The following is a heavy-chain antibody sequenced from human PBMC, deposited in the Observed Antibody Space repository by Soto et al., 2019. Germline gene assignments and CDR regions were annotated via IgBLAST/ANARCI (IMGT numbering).Heavy chain of an antibody. J-gene: IGHJ4*02. V-gene: IGHV5-51*01. CDR2: IFPYDSDT. D-gene: IGHD3-9*01. CDR1: GYSFTTYW. CDR3: ARQWTNYDILTGYFQYYFDY. Sequence: GESLKISCKGSGYSFTTYWIGWVRQMPGKGLEWMGIIFPYDSDTRYSPSFQGQVTFSVDKSINTAYLQWSSLKASDTAVYYCARQWTNYDILTGYFQYYFDYWGQGTLVTVSS.